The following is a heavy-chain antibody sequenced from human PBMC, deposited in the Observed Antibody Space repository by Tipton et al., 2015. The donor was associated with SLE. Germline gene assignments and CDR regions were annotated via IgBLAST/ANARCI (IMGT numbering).Heavy chain of an antibody. V-gene: IGHV3-23*01. J-gene: IGHJ4*02. Sequence: SLRLSCAASGFTFSDYYMSWIRQAPGKGLEWISLITGNGLNTYYADSVKGRFAISRDNSKNTLHLQMNSLRAEDTAVYYCAKGSDFDIWGQGTLVTVSS. CDR2: ITGNGLNT. CDR1: GFTFSDYY. D-gene: IGHD3-10*01. CDR3: AKGSDFDI.